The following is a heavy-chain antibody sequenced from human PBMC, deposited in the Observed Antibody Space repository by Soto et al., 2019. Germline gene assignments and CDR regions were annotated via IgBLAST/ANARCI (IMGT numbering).Heavy chain of an antibody. CDR1: GGTVSSYA. J-gene: IGHJ4*02. CDR3: ARDVSSDTTGFRGYDL. Sequence: RASVKVSCKASGGTVSSYAITWVRQAPGEGLEWMGVFIPIFVSAHYAPKFQGRITITADESTSTAYMELSGLTSEDTAIYYCARDVSSDTTGFRGYDLWGQGTQVTVSS. V-gene: IGHV1-69*13. D-gene: IGHD3-10*01. CDR2: FIPIFVSA.